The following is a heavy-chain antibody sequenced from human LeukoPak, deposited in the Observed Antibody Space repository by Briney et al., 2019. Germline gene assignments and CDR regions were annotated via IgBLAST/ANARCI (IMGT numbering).Heavy chain of an antibody. CDR3: ARERSSGWYGYYFDY. Sequence: PSETLSLTCTVSGGSISSYYWSWIRQPAGKGLEWIGRIYTSGSTNYNPSLKSRVTMSVDTSKNQFSLKLSSATAADTAVYYCARERSSGWYGYYFDYWGQGTLVTVSS. J-gene: IGHJ4*02. CDR2: IYTSGST. D-gene: IGHD6-19*01. CDR1: GGSISSYY. V-gene: IGHV4-4*07.